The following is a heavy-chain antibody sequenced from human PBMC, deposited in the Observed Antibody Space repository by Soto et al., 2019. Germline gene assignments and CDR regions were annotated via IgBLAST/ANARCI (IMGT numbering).Heavy chain of an antibody. CDR2: ISSSSSYI. CDR1: GFTFSSYS. D-gene: IGHD3-10*01. J-gene: IGHJ6*02. CDR3: ARDLDSGSYYTGGMDV. V-gene: IGHV3-21*01. Sequence: GGSLRLSCAASGFTFSSYSMNWVRQAPGKGLEWVSSISSSSSYIYYADSVKGRFTISRDNAKNSLYLQMNSLRAEDTAVYYCARDLDSGSYYTGGMDVWGQGTTVTVSS.